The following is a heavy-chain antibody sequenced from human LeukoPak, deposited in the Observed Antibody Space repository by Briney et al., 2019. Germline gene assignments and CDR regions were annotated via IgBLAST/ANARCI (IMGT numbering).Heavy chain of an antibody. CDR1: GGSFSGYY. V-gene: IGHV4-59*10. CDR3: ARGVADYVWGSYRPDRTGNWFDP. Sequence: SETLSLTCAVYGGSFSGYYWSWIRQPAGKGLEWIGRIYTSGSTNYNPSLKSRVTISVDTSKNQFSLKLSSVTAADTAVYYCARGVADYVWGSYRPDRTGNWFDPWGQGTLVTVSS. CDR2: IYTSGST. J-gene: IGHJ5*02. D-gene: IGHD3-16*02.